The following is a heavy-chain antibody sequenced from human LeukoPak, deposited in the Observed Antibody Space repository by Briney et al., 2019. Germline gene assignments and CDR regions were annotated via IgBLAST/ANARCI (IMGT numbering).Heavy chain of an antibody. CDR1: GFTVSSHY. V-gene: IGHV3-53*01. D-gene: IGHD2-21*02. CDR3: ARVAYCGGDCYSYYFDY. CDR2: IYSGGST. Sequence: PGGSLRLSCAASGFTVSSHYMSWVRQAPGKGLEWVSVIYSGGSTYYADSVKGRFTISRDNSKNTLYLQMNSLRAEDTAVYYCARVAYCGGDCYSYYFDYWGQGTLVTVSS. J-gene: IGHJ4*02.